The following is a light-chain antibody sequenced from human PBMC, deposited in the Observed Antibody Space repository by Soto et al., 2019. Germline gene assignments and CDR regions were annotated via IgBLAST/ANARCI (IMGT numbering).Light chain of an antibody. Sequence: IHMTHSPSTLSASLGDIVTITCRASQSVSSWLAWYQQKPGKAPKLLIYDASTLESGVPSRFSGSGSGTEFTLTISSLQPDDFATYYCQQYDSYSATFGQGTKVDIK. CDR2: DAS. CDR1: QSVSSW. V-gene: IGKV1-5*01. CDR3: QQYDSYSAT. J-gene: IGKJ1*01.